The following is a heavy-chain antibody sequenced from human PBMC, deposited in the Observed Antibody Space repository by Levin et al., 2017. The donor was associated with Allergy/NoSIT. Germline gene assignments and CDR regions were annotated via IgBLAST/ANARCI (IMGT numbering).Heavy chain of an antibody. CDR1: GYSFTSYW. D-gene: IGHD5-18*01. CDR2: IYPGDSDT. J-gene: IGHJ6*02. V-gene: IGHV5-51*01. Sequence: GESLKISCKGSGYSFTSYWIGWVRQMPGKGLEWMGIIYPGDSDTRYSPSFQGQVTISADKSISTAYLQWSSLKASDTAMYYCARHEVIQLWGDDPKRSNLNYYYYGMDVWGQGTTVTVSS. CDR3: ARHEVIQLWGDDPKRSNLNYYYYGMDV.